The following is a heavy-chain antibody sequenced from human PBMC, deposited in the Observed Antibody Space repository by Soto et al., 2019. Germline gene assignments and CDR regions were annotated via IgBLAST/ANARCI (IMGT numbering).Heavy chain of an antibody. D-gene: IGHD6-13*01. CDR2: IDYSGSS. CDR3: ARGPKYSSTWPENNWFDP. V-gene: IGHV4-59*01. Sequence: SETLSLTCTVSGGSISGYYWSWIRQPPGKGLVWIGHIDYSGSSNYNPSLKGRVTVSVDTSKSQFSLRLTSVTAADTAVYYCARGPKYSSTWPENNWFDPWGQGTLVTVSS. J-gene: IGHJ5*02. CDR1: GGSISGYY.